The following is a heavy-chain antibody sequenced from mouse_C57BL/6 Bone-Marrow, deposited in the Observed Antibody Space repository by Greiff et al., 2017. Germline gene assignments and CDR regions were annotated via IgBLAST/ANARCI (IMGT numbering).Heavy chain of an antibody. CDR3: ASSPITTVVATDY. D-gene: IGHD1-1*01. Sequence: QVQLQQPGAELVKPGASVKPSCKASGYTFTSYWMHWVKQRPGRGLEWIGRIDPNSGGTKYNEKFKSKATLTVDKPSSTAYMQLSSLTSEDSAVYYCASSPITTVVATDYWGQGTTLTVSS. V-gene: IGHV1-72*01. J-gene: IGHJ2*01. CDR2: IDPNSGGT. CDR1: GYTFTSYW.